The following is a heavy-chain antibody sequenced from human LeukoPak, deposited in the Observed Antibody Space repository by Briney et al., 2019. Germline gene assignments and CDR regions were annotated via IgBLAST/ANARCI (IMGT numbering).Heavy chain of an antibody. CDR1: GFTFSDYY. CDR3: ARVGLIAAAGTPDY. CDR2: ISASGRDT. V-gene: IGHV3-11*06. J-gene: IGHJ4*02. Sequence: PGGSLRLSCAASGFTFSDYYMSWIRQAPGKGLEWTSYISASGRDTYYADSVKGRFTTSRDNAKNSLYLQMNSLRAEDTAVYYCARVGLIAAAGTPDYWGQGTLVTVSS. D-gene: IGHD6-13*01.